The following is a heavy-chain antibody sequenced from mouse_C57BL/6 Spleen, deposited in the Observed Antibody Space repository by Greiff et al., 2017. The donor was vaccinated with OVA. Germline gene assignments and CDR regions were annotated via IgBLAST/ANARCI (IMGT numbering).Heavy chain of an antibody. J-gene: IGHJ3*01. CDR3: ARDYDYDKRFAY. CDR2: INPNNGGT. V-gene: IGHV1-26*01. CDR1: GYTFTDYY. Sequence: VQLQQSGPELVKPGASVKISCKASGYTFTDYYMNWVKQSHGKSLEWIGDINPNNGGTSYNQKFKGKATLTVDKSSSTAYMELRSLTSEDSAVYYCARDYDYDKRFAYWGQGTLVTVSA. D-gene: IGHD2-4*01.